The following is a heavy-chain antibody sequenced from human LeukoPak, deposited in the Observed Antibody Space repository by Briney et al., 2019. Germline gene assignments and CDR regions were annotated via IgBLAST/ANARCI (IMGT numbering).Heavy chain of an antibody. J-gene: IGHJ4*02. V-gene: IGHV1-69*04. Sequence: SVKVSCKASGGTFSSYAISWVRQAPGQGLEWMGRTIPIFGIANYAQKFQGRVTITADKSTSTAYMELSSLRSEDTAVYYCARGDCSGGSCYQGNYWGQGTLVTVSS. CDR1: GGTFSSYA. D-gene: IGHD2-15*01. CDR3: ARGDCSGGSCYQGNY. CDR2: TIPIFGIA.